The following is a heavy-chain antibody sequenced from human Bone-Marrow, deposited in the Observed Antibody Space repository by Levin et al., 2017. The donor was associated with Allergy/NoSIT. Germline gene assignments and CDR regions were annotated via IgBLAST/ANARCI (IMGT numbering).Heavy chain of an antibody. CDR2: IKSKADDGTS. Sequence: LSLTCAASGFSFSNTWMGWVRQAPGKGLEWVGRIKSKADDGTSDYTAPVKGRFTISRDDSLNTLYLQLNSLKSEDTAVYYCATALKWEDYGDYWGQGTLVTVSS. J-gene: IGHJ4*02. V-gene: IGHV3-15*01. CDR3: ATALKWEDYGDY. CDR1: GFSFSNTW. D-gene: IGHD1-26*01.